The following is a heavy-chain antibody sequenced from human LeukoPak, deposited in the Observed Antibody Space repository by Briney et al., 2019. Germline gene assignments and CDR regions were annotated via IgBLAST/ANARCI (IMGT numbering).Heavy chain of an antibody. CDR2: IWYDGSNK. CDR1: GFTFSSYG. D-gene: IGHD6-19*01. J-gene: IGHJ4*02. V-gene: IGHV3-33*01. Sequence: PGGSLRLSCAASGFTFSSYGMHWVRQAPGKGLEWVAVIWYDGSNKYYADSVKGRFTISRDNSKNTLYLQMNSLRAEDTAVYYCARDRTEYSSGSSFDYWGQGTLVTVSS. CDR3: ARDRTEYSSGSSFDY.